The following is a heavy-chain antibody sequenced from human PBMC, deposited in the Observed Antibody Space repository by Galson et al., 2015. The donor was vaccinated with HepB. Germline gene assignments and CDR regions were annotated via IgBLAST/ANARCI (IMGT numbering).Heavy chain of an antibody. CDR1: GYSFTSCW. D-gene: IGHD2-2*01. CDR3: ARLRGIVVVPADYYYYGMDV. V-gene: IGHV5-10-1*01. J-gene: IGHJ6*04. CDR2: IDPSDSYT. Sequence: QSGAEVKKPGESLRISCKGSGYSFTSCWISWVRQMPGKGLEWMGRIDPSDSYTNYSPSFQGHVTISADKSISTAYLQWSSLKASDTAMYYCARLRGIVVVPADYYYYGMDVWGKGTTVTVSS.